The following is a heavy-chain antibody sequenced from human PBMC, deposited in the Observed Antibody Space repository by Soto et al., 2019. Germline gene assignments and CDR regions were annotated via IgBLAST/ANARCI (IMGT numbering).Heavy chain of an antibody. D-gene: IGHD1-26*01. CDR3: AKPSGGSYPESRVFDS. CDR1: GYTFTNND. J-gene: IGHJ4*02. CDR2: MNPGSGDT. Sequence: ASVKVSCKASGYTFTNNDVSWVRQATGQGLEWMGWMNPGSGDTGYAQKFQGRVTMTRDISIATAYMELSSLRSDDTAIYYCAKPSGGSYPESRVFDSWGQGTRVTVSS. V-gene: IGHV1-8*01.